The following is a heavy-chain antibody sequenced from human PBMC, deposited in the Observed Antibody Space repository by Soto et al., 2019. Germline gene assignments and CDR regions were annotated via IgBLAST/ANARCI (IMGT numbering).Heavy chain of an antibody. J-gene: IGHJ4*02. CDR1: GFTFSSYG. V-gene: IGHV3-30*18. Sequence: QVPLVESGGGVVQPGRSLRLSCAASGFTFSSYGMHWVRQAPGKGLEWVAVISYDGSNKYYADSVKGRFTISRDNSKNTLYLQMNSLRAEDTAVYYCAKVEYCGGDCLRDPPTDWGQGTLVTVSS. CDR2: ISYDGSNK. CDR3: AKVEYCGGDCLRDPPTD. D-gene: IGHD2-21*02.